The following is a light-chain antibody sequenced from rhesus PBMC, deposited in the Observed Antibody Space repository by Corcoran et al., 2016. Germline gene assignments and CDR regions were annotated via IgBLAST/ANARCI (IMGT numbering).Light chain of an antibody. CDR3: CSYTTSSTFV. V-gene: IGLV2S7*01. Sequence: QAAPTQPPSVSGSPGQSVTISCTGTSSDVGCSNYVSWYQQHPGKAPKLMIYGVSKRPSGVSDRFSGSKSGNTASLTISGLQAEDEADYYCCSYTTSSTFVFGSGTKLTVL. J-gene: IGLJ6*01. CDR2: GVS. CDR1: SSDVGCSNY.